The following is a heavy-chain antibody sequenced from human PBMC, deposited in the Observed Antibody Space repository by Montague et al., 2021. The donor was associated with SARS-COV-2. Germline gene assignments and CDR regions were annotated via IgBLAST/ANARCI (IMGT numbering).Heavy chain of an antibody. D-gene: IGHD2-2*01. CDR1: GAPLTAGTYH. V-gene: IGHV4-39*07. Sequence: SETLSLTCTVSGAPLTAGTYHWAWIRQPPGQGLEWIGNIFHSGSASYNPSLKSRVTISVDTSKTQFSLKLNSVTAADTAVYYCARTIVVVSAASRYFDLWGRGTLVTVSS. J-gene: IGHJ2*01. CDR3: ARTIVVVSAASRYFDL. CDR2: IFHSGSA.